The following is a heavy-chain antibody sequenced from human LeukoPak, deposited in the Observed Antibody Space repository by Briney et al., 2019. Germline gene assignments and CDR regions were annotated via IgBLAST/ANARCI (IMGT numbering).Heavy chain of an antibody. J-gene: IGHJ4*02. D-gene: IGHD4-17*01. CDR3: AAGATVTKLTPFDY. Sequence: SETLSLTRAVYGGSFSGYYWSWIRQPPGKGLEWIGEINHSGSANYNPSLKSRVTISVDTSKNQFSLKLSSVTAADTAVYYCAAGATVTKLTPFDYWGQGTLVTVSS. CDR1: GGSFSGYY. CDR2: INHSGSA. V-gene: IGHV4-34*01.